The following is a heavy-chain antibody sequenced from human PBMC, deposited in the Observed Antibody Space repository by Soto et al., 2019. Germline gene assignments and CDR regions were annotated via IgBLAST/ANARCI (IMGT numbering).Heavy chain of an antibody. CDR3: ARDPWAADY. CDR2: IYSGGST. J-gene: IGHJ4*02. D-gene: IGHD3-16*01. V-gene: IGHV3-66*01. Sequence: GGSLRLSCAASGFAFSGYAINWVRQAPGKGLEWVSVIYSGGSTFYADSVRGRFTISRDNSKNTVNLQMNSLRAEDTAVYYCARDPWAADYWGQGTLVTVSS. CDR1: GFAFSGYA.